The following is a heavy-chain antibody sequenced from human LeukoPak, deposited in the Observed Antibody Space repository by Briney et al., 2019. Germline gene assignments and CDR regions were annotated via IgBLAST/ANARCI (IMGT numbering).Heavy chain of an antibody. Sequence: GGSLRLSCAASGFTFSSYWMHWVRQAPGKGLVWVSRIKTDGSDTNYADSVKGRFTISRDNAKNTLYLQMNSLRAEDTAVYYCARHPMTAAPPFDYWGQGTLVTVSS. J-gene: IGHJ4*02. CDR1: GFTFSSYW. CDR2: IKTDGSDT. D-gene: IGHD6-13*01. V-gene: IGHV3-74*01. CDR3: ARHPMTAAPPFDY.